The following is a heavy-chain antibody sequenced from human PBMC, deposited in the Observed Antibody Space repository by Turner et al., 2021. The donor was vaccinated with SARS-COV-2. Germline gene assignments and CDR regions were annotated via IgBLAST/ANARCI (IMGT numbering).Heavy chain of an antibody. CDR3: AKADRVMIVVVITLFDY. D-gene: IGHD3-22*01. Sequence: EVQLLESGGGLVQPGGSLRLSCSAPGFTFSSYDMGWVRQAPGRGLEWVSAISGSGGSTYYADSVKGRFTISRDNSKNTLYLQMNSLRAEDTAVYYCAKADRVMIVVVITLFDYWGQGTLVTVSS. J-gene: IGHJ4*02. CDR2: ISGSGGST. V-gene: IGHV3-23*01. CDR1: GFTFSSYD.